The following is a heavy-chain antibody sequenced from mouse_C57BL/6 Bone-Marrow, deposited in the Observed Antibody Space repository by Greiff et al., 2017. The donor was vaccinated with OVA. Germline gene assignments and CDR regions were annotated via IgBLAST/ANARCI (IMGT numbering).Heavy chain of an antibody. D-gene: IGHD3-1*01. CDR2: INPNNGGT. V-gene: IGHV1-26*01. CDR3: ASHSPYYFDY. J-gene: IGHJ2*01. Sequence: VQLQQSGPELVKPGASVKISCKASGYTFTDYYMNWVKQSHGKSLEWIGDINPNNGGTSYNQKFKGKATLTVDKSSSTAYMELRSLTSEDTADYYCASHSPYYFDYWGQGTTLAVSS. CDR1: GYTFTDYY.